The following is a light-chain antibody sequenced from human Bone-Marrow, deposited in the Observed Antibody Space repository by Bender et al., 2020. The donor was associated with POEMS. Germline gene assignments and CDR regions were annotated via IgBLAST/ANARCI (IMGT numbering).Light chain of an antibody. CDR3: AAWDGSLNARVV. CDR2: RND. CDR1: SSNIGSNY. V-gene: IGLV1-47*01. J-gene: IGLJ2*01. Sequence: QSVLTQPPSASATPGQSVTISCSGSSSNIGSNYVHWYQHLPGTAPKLLIYRNDQRPSGVPDRFSGSKSGTSASLAISGLRSEDEADYYCAAWDGSLNARVVFGGGTKVTVL.